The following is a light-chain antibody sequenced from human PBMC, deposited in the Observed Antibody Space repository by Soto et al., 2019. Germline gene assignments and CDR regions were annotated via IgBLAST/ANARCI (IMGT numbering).Light chain of an antibody. J-gene: IGKJ1*01. Sequence: EIVLTQSPATLSLSPGERATLSCRASQSVSSYLAWYQQKPGQAPRLLIYDASNRATGIPDRFSGSGSGTDFTLTISRLEPEDFAVYHCQQYGSSPTFGQGTKVDIK. CDR1: QSVSSY. CDR3: QQYGSSPT. V-gene: IGKV3-20*01. CDR2: DAS.